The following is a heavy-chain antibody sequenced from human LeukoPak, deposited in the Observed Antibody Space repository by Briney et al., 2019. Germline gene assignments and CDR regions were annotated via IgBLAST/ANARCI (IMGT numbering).Heavy chain of an antibody. CDR1: GGTFSSYL. CDR3: ARAMFSSSRTHWFDP. J-gene: IGHJ5*02. Sequence: SVQVSCQSFGGTFSSYLLNWVRPAPARGLEWLGGIIPIFRTVNYAQNLKGRVTITADESTSTAYMELSSLRSEDTAVYYCARAMFSSSRTHWFDPWGQGTLVSVSS. D-gene: IGHD6-13*01. CDR2: IIPIFRTV. V-gene: IGHV1-69*13.